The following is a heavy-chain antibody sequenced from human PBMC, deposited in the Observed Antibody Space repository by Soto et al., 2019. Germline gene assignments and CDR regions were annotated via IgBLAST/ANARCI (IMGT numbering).Heavy chain of an antibody. CDR3: ARDLGSRSSGVDD. CDR1: GFTFSSDG. D-gene: IGHD6-6*01. CDR2: IWYDGSNK. J-gene: IGHJ4*02. Sequence: QVQLVESGGGVVQPGRSLRLSCAASGFTFSSDGMHWVSQAPGKGLEWVAVIWYDGSNKYYADSVKGRFTISRDNSKNTLYLQMNSLSAEDTAVYYCARDLGSRSSGVDDWGQGTMVTVSS. V-gene: IGHV3-33*01.